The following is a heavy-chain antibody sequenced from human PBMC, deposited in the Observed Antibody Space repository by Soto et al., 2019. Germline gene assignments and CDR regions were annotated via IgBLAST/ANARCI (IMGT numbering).Heavy chain of an antibody. V-gene: IGHV3-48*03. Sequence: PGGSLRLSFAASGFSSNTYEMNWVRQAPGKGLEWVSYISSSGSNIYYADSVKGRFTVSRDNGKNSLYLQMHSLRAEDTAVYYCAYGGSCTYGGQGTQVTVSS. D-gene: IGHD1-26*01. CDR2: ISSSGSNI. J-gene: IGHJ4*02. CDR3: AYGGSCTY. CDR1: GFSSNTYE.